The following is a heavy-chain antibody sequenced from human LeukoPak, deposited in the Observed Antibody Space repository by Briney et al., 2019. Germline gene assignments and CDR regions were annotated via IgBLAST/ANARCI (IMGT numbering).Heavy chain of an antibody. CDR2: ISSSGSTI. V-gene: IGHV3-11*01. D-gene: IGHD4-23*01. CDR3: AKDPNYGGNTYFDY. J-gene: IGHJ4*02. Sequence: GGSLRLSCAASGFTFSDYYMSWIRQAPGKGLEWVSYISSSGSTIYYADSVKGRFTISRDNSKNTLYLQMNSLRAEDTAVYYCAKDPNYGGNTYFDYWGQGTLVTVSS. CDR1: GFTFSDYY.